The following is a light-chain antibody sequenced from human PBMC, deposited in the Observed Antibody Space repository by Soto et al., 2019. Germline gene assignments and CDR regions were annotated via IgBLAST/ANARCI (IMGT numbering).Light chain of an antibody. V-gene: IGLV2-14*01. CDR2: EVS. CDR3: FSYTSSGTYV. CDR1: SSDVGNYKY. Sequence: QSALTQPASVSGSPGQSITISCTGTSSDVGNYKYVSWYQQHPGKAPKLMIYEVSNRPSGVSNRFSGSKSGNTASLTISGLQAEDETDYYCFSYTSSGTYVFGTGTPLTVL. J-gene: IGLJ1*01.